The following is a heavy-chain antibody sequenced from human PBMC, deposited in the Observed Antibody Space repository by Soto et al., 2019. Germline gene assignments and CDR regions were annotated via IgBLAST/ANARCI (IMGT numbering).Heavy chain of an antibody. Sequence: QVRLVESGGGVVQPGRSLRLSCAASGFIFSTYGMHWVRQAPGKGLQWVAVVSDAGYTTYYVESVKGRFTVSRASSTTTQYLHMSTPRIAETAVYNCAREGQHVAGPAAYSVAYWGPANGVTVSS. CDR1: GFIFSTYG. V-gene: IGHV3-30*03. CDR3: AREGQHVAGPAAYSVAY. CDR2: VSDAGYTT. J-gene: IGHJ4*02. D-gene: IGHD2-2*01.